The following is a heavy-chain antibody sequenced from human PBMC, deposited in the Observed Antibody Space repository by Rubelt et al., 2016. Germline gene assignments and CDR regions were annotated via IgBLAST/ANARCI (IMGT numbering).Heavy chain of an antibody. V-gene: IGHV3-30*04. CDR2: ISDDESNK. CDR1: GFTFSDYT. J-gene: IGHJ5*02. CDR3: ASLAAAGTSWFDP. D-gene: IGHD6-13*01. Sequence: VQLVESGGGLVKPGGSLRLSCAASGFTFSDYTMHWVRQAPGKGLEWVAVISDDESNKYYADSVKGRFTISRDNSKSTLYLQMNSLRAEDTAVYYCASLAAAGTSWFDPWGQGTLVTVSS.